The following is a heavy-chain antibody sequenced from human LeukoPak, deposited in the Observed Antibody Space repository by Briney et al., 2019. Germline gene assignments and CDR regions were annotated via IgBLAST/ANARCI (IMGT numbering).Heavy chain of an antibody. D-gene: IGHD3-10*01. CDR3: ARVFSGYYYGSGVDY. V-gene: IGHV4-34*01. CDR1: GGSFSGYY. J-gene: IGHJ4*02. CDR2: INHSGST. Sequence: SETLSFTCAVYGGSFSGYYWSWIRQPPGKGLEWIGEINHSGSTNYNPSLKSRVTISVDTSKNQFSLKLSSVTAADTAVYYCARVFSGYYYGSGVDYWGQGTLVTVSS.